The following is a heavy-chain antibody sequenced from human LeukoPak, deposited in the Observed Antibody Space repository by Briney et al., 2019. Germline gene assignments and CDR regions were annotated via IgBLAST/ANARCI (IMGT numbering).Heavy chain of an antibody. V-gene: IGHV4-30-4*07. Sequence: SETLSLTCAVSGGSVSSGAYSWSWIRQPPGKGLEWIGYIYNSGRTHYKPSLKSRVTISVDTSKNQFSLKLSSVTAADTAVYYCAIDDAFDIWGQGTMVTVSS. CDR2: IYNSGRT. CDR1: GGSVSSGAYS. CDR3: AIDDAFDI. D-gene: IGHD2-21*01. J-gene: IGHJ3*02.